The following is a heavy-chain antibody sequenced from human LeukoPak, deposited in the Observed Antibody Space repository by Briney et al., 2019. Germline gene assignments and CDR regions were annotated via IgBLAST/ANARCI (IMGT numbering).Heavy chain of an antibody. CDR1: GYSISSTYC. V-gene: IGHV4-38-2*02. Sequence: SETLSLTCTVSGYSISSTYCWGWIRQPPGKGLEWIGRVCHSGSTYYNPSLKSRVSISVDTSQNQFSLKLSSVTAADTAVYYCARWTSCGGDCHILDYWGQGILVTVSS. D-gene: IGHD2-21*02. CDR3: ARWTSCGGDCHILDY. J-gene: IGHJ4*02. CDR2: VCHSGST.